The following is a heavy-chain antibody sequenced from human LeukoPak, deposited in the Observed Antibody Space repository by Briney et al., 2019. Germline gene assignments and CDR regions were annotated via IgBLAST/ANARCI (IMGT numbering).Heavy chain of an antibody. V-gene: IGHV1-24*01. CDR3: ATAHDCSGYIGY. D-gene: IGHD3-22*01. J-gene: IGHJ4*02. CDR1: GYTLTELS. Sequence: ASVKVSCKVSGYTLTELSMHWVRQAPGKGLEWMGGFDPEDGETIYAQKFQGRVTMTEDTSTDTAYMELSSLRSEGTAVYYCATAHDCSGYIGYWGQGTLVTVSS. CDR2: FDPEDGET.